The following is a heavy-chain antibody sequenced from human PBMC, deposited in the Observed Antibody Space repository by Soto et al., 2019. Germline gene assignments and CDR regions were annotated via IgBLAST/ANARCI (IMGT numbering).Heavy chain of an antibody. V-gene: IGHV4-39*07. CDR2: INHSGST. D-gene: IGHD2-8*02. CDR1: GGSISSGDYY. J-gene: IGHJ4*02. Sequence: SETLSLTCTVSGGSISSGDYYWSWIRQPPGTGLGWIGEINHSGSTNYNPSLKSRVTISVDTSKNQFSLKLTSVTAADTAVYYCARDKITGLFDYWGQGTLVTVSS. CDR3: ARDKITGLFDY.